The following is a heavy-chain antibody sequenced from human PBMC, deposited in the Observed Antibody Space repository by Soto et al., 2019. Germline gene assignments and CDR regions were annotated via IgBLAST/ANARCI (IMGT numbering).Heavy chain of an antibody. CDR3: VRGALTEVTAGYFDL. D-gene: IGHD2-21*02. Sequence: PGGSLRLSCVASGITFSSSAMHWVRQAPGKGLEYVSAISGNGGSTYYANSVKGRFSISRDNSKNTLYLQMGSLRAEDTAVYWGVRGALTEVTAGYFDLWGRGTLVTVSS. J-gene: IGHJ2*01. CDR2: ISGNGGST. CDR1: GITFSSSA. V-gene: IGHV3-64*01.